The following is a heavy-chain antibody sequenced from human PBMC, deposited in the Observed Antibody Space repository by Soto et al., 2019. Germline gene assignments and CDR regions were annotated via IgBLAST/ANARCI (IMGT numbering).Heavy chain of an antibody. CDR1: GGSISSYY. CDR3: ARHIYPGTRIHAFDI. D-gene: IGHD1-1*01. J-gene: IGHJ3*02. CDR2: IYYSGST. V-gene: IGHV4-59*08. Sequence: SETLSLTCTVSGGSISSYYWSWIRQPPGKGLEWIGYIYYSGSTNYNPSLKSRVTISVDTSKNQFSLKLSSVTAADTAVYYCARHIYPGTRIHAFDIWGQGTMVTVSS.